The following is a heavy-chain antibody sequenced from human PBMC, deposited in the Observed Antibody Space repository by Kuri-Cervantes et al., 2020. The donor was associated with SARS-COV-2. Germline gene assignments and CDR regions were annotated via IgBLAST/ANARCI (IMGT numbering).Heavy chain of an antibody. CDR2: IYWNDDK. J-gene: IGHJ4*02. V-gene: IGHV2-5*01. D-gene: IGHD3-10*01. Sequence: SGPTLVKPTQTLTLTCTFSGFSLSTSGVGVGWIRQPPGKALEWLALIYWNDDKRYSPSLKSRLTVTKDTSRNQVVLTMTNMDPVDTATYYCAHSPPPPRKIITMVRGVINYFDYWGQGTLVTVSS. CDR3: AHSPPPPRKIITMVRGVINYFDY. CDR1: GFSLSTSGVG.